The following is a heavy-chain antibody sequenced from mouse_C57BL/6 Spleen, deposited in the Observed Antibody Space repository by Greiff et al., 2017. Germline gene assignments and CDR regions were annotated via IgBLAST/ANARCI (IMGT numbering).Heavy chain of an antibody. CDR2: ISDGGSYT. Sequence: VMLVESGGGLVKPGGSLKLSCAASGFTFSSYAMSWVRQTPEKRLEWVATISDGGSYTYYPDNVKGRFTISRDNAKNNLYLQMSHLKSEDTAMYYCARDYYYGYYFDYWGQGTTLTVSS. D-gene: IGHD1-1*01. V-gene: IGHV5-4*01. CDR3: ARDYYYGYYFDY. CDR1: GFTFSSYA. J-gene: IGHJ2*01.